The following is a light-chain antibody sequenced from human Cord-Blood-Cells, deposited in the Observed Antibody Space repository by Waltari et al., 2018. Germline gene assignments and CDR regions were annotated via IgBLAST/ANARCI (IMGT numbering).Light chain of an antibody. CDR1: SSDVGSYNL. J-gene: IGLJ1*01. Sequence: QSALTQPDAVSGSPGQSNTIPCTGTSSDVGSYNLVSWYQQHPGKAPKLMLYEGSKRPSGVSNRFSGSKSGNTASLTISGLQAEDEADYYCCSYAGSSTYVFGTGTKVTVL. CDR2: EGS. CDR3: CSYAGSSTYV. V-gene: IGLV2-23*01.